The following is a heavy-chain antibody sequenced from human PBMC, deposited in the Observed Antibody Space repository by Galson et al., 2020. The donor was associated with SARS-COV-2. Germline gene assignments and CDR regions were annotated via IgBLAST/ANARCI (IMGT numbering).Heavy chain of an antibody. V-gene: IGHV1-2*02. CDR2: INPNSGGT. Sequence: ASVTVSCKTSGYTFTDYFMHWVRQPPGQGLEWMGWINPNSGGTHYVQKFQGRVTMTRDTTITTVYMELSSLRSDDTALYYCARDLRLYYASGGIDYWGQGTLVTVSS. D-gene: IGHD3-10*01. J-gene: IGHJ4*02. CDR3: ARDLRLYYASGGIDY. CDR1: GYTFTDYF.